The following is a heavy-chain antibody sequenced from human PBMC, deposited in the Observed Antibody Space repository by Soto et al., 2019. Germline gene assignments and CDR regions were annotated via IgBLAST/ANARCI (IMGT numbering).Heavy chain of an antibody. CDR1: GYNFNSYT. V-gene: IGHV1-18*01. D-gene: IGHD1-26*01. CDR2: ISAYNGNT. J-gene: IGHJ5*02. CDR3: ARVVGALGHWFDP. Sequence: QVQLVQSGAEVKKPGASVKVSCKASGYNFNSYTISWVRQAPGQGLEWMGRISAYNGNTNYAQKLQGRVTMTTYTSTSTAYMELRSLRSDETAVYNCARVVGALGHWFDPWGQGTLVTVSS.